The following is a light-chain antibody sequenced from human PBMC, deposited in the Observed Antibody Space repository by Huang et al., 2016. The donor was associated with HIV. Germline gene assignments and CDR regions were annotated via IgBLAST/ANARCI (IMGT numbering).Light chain of an antibody. CDR1: QDIRSN. CDR3: QQSNTFPRT. CDR2: DAS. J-gene: IGKJ4*01. Sequence: DIQLTQSPSSLSASVGDRVTITCRASQDIRSNLAWFQQTPGKAPKSLIYDASTWQSGVPSKFSGNGYGTDFTLTISSLQPEDIAIYYCQQSNTFPRTFGGGTKVEI. V-gene: IGKV1-16*02.